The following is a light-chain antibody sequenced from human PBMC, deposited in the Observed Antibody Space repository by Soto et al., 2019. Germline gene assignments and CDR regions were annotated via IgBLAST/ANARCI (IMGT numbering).Light chain of an antibody. CDR3: HQYHSLPLT. Sequence: DIQMTQSPSSLSASVGDRVTITCQASQNINNYLNSYQQKPGRGPKLLIYDASNLEAGVPSRFRGSGSGTEFTFTITTLQSEDIATYYCHQYHSLPLTFGGGTKVDI. V-gene: IGKV1-33*01. CDR1: QNINNY. J-gene: IGKJ4*01. CDR2: DAS.